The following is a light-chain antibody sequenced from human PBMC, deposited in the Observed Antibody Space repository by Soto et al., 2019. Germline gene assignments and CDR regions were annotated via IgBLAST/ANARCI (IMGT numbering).Light chain of an antibody. CDR2: DAS. V-gene: IGKV3-11*01. CDR3: QQRSSWAFT. J-gene: IGKJ3*01. CDR1: QSVSSY. Sequence: EIVLTQSPATRSLSPGERATLSCRASQSVSSYLAWYQQKPGQAPRLLIYDASNRATGIPARFSGSGSGTDFTLTISSLENEDFAVYYCQQRSSWAFTFGPGTKVDIK.